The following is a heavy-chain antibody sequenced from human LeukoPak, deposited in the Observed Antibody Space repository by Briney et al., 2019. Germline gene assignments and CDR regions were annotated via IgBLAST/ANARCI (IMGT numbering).Heavy chain of an antibody. D-gene: IGHD4-11*01. Sequence: NPGGSLRLSCAASGFTFHNAWMTWVRQAPGKGLEWVGRMKSNRDGGTSDYAAPVKGRFTISRDDSKNTLYLHMNSLRAEDTAVYYCTTLSNDVLYWGQGTLVTVS. V-gene: IGHV3-15*01. CDR3: TTLSNDVLY. J-gene: IGHJ4*02. CDR2: MKSNRDGGTS. CDR1: GFTFHNAW.